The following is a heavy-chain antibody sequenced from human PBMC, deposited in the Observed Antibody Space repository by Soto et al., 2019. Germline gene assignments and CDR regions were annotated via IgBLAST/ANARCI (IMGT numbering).Heavy chain of an antibody. CDR1: GGSISSSTYH. CDR2: ISYTGNT. J-gene: IGHJ4*02. D-gene: IGHD1-1*01. Sequence: SETLSLTCTVSGGSISSSTYHWGWIRQPPGKGLEWIGTISYTGNTYYNPSLKSRATISVDTSKNQFSLKLTSVTAADSAVYYCAPAGAGTTVFDSWGQGTLVTVSS. V-gene: IGHV4-39*01. CDR3: APAGAGTTVFDS.